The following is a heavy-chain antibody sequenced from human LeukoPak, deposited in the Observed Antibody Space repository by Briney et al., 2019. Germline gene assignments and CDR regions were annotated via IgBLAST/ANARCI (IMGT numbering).Heavy chain of an antibody. Sequence: GGSLRLSCAASGFTFSKHWMYWVRHAPGKGLVWVSGIDNDGTGTNYADSVKGRFTISRDNAKNTLYLQVNRLRAEDTAVYYCVRGLGDYWGQGTLVTVSP. J-gene: IGHJ4*02. CDR3: VRGLGDY. CDR2: IDNDGTGT. D-gene: IGHD3-16*01. V-gene: IGHV3-74*01. CDR1: GFTFSKHW.